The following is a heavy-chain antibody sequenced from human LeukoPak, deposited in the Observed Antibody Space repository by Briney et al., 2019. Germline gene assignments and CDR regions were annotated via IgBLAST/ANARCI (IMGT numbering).Heavy chain of an antibody. Sequence: GGSLRLSCAASGFTFSSYAMSWFRQAPGKGLEWVGFIRSKAYGGTTEYAASVKGRFTISRDDSKSIAYLQMNSLKTEDTAVYYCTRTMVRGVMRSDYWGQGTLVTVSS. CDR1: GFTFSSYA. CDR2: IRSKAYGGTT. V-gene: IGHV3-49*03. J-gene: IGHJ4*02. CDR3: TRTMVRGVMRSDY. D-gene: IGHD3-10*01.